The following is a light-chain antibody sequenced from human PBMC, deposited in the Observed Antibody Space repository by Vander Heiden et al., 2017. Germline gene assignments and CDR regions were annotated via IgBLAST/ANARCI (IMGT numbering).Light chain of an antibody. CDR3: SSYTSSSTPVV. CDR1: SSDVGGYNY. Sequence: QSALTQPASVSGSPGQSITISCTVTSSDVGGYNYVSWYQQHPGKAPKLMIYDVSKRPSGVSNRFSGSKSGNTASLTISGLQAEDEADYYCSSYTSSSTPVVFGTGTKLTVL. CDR2: DVS. J-gene: IGLJ1*01. V-gene: IGLV2-14*01.